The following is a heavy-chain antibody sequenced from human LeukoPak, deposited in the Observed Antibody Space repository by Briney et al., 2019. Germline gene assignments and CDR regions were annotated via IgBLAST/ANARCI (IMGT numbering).Heavy chain of an antibody. CDR1: GFSFSNFW. D-gene: IGHD1-1*01. CDR2: INPDGTAA. J-gene: IGHJ4*02. CDR3: AKGSNFAFDN. Sequence: GGSLRLSCAASGFSFSNFWMHLARQVPGMGLVWVSQINPDGTAALYADSVKGRFTISRDNAKSTLYLEMSTLRADDTAVYYCAKGSNFAFDNWGQGILATVSS. V-gene: IGHV3-74*01.